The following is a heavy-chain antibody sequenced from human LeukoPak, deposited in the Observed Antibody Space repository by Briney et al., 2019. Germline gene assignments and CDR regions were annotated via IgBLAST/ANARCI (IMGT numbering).Heavy chain of an antibody. Sequence: GGSLRLSCAASGFTVSSNYMSWVRQAAGKGLEWVSVMYSGGSTYYADSVKGRFTISRDNSKNTLYLQMNSLRAEDTAVYYCARDSGLLPYGMDVWGQGTTVTVSS. J-gene: IGHJ6*02. D-gene: IGHD1-26*01. CDR3: ARDSGLLPYGMDV. V-gene: IGHV3-66*01. CDR1: GFTVSSNY. CDR2: MYSGGST.